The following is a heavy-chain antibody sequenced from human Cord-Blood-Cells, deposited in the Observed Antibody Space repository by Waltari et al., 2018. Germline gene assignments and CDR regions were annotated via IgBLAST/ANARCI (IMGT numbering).Heavy chain of an antibody. J-gene: IGHJ4*02. CDR2: INHSGST. Sequence: QVQLQQWGAGLLKPSETLSLTCAVYGGSFSGYYWSWIRQPPGKGLEWIGEINHSGSTNYNPSLKIRVTISVDTSKNQFSLKLSSVTAADTAVYYCARTQGGSGSYSASFDYWGQGTLVTVSS. CDR3: ARTQGGSGSYSASFDY. V-gene: IGHV4-34*01. D-gene: IGHD3-10*01. CDR1: GGSFSGYY.